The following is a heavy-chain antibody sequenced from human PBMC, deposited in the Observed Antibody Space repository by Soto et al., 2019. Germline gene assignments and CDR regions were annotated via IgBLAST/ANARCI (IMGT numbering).Heavy chain of an antibody. J-gene: IGHJ6*02. Sequence: QVQLVQSGAEVKKPGASVKVSCKASGYTFTSYDINWVRQATGQGLEWMGWMNPNSGNTGYAQKFQGRVTMTRNTSISTDYMELSSLRSEDTAVYYCARGLAYYYYYGMDVWGQGTTVTVSS. CDR2: MNPNSGNT. CDR3: ARGLAYYYYYGMDV. V-gene: IGHV1-8*01. CDR1: GYTFTSYD.